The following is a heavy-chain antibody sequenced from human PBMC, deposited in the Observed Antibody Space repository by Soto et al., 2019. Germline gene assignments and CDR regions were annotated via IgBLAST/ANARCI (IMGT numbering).Heavy chain of an antibody. D-gene: IGHD5-18*01. J-gene: IGHJ6*02. CDR2: IYYSGST. Sequence: QVQLQESGPGLVKPSETLSLTCTVSGGSISSYYWSWIRQPPGKGLEWIGYIYYSGSTYYNPSLKRRVTISVDTSKNQFSLKLSSVTAADTAVYYCARKGAMGLDYYYYYGMDVWGQGTTVTVSS. CDR3: ARKGAMGLDYYYYYGMDV. CDR1: GGSISSYY. V-gene: IGHV4-59*04.